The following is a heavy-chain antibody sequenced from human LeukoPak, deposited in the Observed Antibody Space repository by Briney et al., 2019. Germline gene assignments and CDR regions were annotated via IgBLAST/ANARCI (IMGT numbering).Heavy chain of an antibody. CDR3: TTVNSGSHDY. CDR2: IKTKTEGATT. Sequence: GGSLRLSCAASGFTFKNAWMSWVRQAPGQGLEWVGRIKTKTEGATTDYAAPVKGRFTILRDDSKNTIYLQMNSLNTEDTAVCYCTTVNSGSHDYWGQGTLVTVSS. CDR1: GFTFKNAW. D-gene: IGHD1-26*01. J-gene: IGHJ4*02. V-gene: IGHV3-15*01.